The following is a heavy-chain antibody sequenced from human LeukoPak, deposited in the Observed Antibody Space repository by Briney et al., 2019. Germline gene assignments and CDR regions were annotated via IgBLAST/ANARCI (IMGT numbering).Heavy chain of an antibody. CDR1: GFTFRSYS. V-gene: IGHV4-31*02. CDR3: ARFVAVEVYATNFGGMDV. CDR2: IYYSGST. D-gene: IGHD2-8*01. J-gene: IGHJ6*02. Sequence: LRLSCAASGFTFRSYSMNWVRQAPGKGLVWIGYIYYSGSTDYNPALKSRVTISVDTSKNQFSLKLSSVTAADAAVYYCARFVAVEVYATNFGGMDVWGQGTTVTVSS.